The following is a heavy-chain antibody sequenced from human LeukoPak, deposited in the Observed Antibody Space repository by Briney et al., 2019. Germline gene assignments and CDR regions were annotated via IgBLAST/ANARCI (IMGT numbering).Heavy chain of an antibody. CDR3: ARGYQRPDY. J-gene: IGHJ4*02. CDR2: ISGSGGST. CDR1: GFTFSSYA. D-gene: IGHD2-2*01. Sequence: GGSLRLSCAASGFTFSSYAMSWVRQAPGKGLEWVSTISGSGGSTYYADSVKGRFTISGDYSKNTLYLQMNSLRVGDTAVYYCARGYQRPDYWGQGTLITVSS. V-gene: IGHV3-23*01.